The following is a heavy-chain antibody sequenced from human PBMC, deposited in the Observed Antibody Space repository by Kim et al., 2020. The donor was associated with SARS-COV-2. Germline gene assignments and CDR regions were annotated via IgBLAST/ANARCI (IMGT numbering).Heavy chain of an antibody. Sequence: GGSLRLSCAASGFTFSSYSMNWVRQAPGKGLEWVSYISSSSSTIYYADSVKGRFTISRDNAKNSLYLQMNSLRDEDTAVYYCARALGVEYYDILTGYFTYGMDVWGQGTTVTVSS. V-gene: IGHV3-48*02. CDR3: ARALGVEYYDILTGYFTYGMDV. CDR1: GFTFSSYS. J-gene: IGHJ6*02. D-gene: IGHD3-9*01. CDR2: ISSSSSTI.